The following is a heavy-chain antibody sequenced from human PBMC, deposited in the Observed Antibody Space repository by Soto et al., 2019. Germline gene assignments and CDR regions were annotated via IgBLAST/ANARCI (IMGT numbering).Heavy chain of an antibody. CDR2: IYYSGST. J-gene: IGHJ4*02. V-gene: IGHV4-30-4*01. CDR1: GGSISSGNYY. Sequence: KPSETLPLTCTVSGGSISSGNYYWSWIRQPPGKGLECIGYIYYSGSTYYNPSLKSRVFISVDTSKNQFSLTLSSVTAADTAVYYCARTNFGSKSPHFYQWGQGTLVTVSS. CDR3: ARTNFGSKSPHFYQ. D-gene: IGHD2-2*01.